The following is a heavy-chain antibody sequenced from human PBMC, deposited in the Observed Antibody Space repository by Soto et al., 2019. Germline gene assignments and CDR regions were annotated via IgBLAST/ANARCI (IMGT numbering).Heavy chain of an antibody. CDR3: SRAVAPYFGTLFDS. CDR1: GGSITSGNSYS. V-gene: IGHV4-30-2*01. J-gene: IGHJ5*01. Sequence: PSETLSLTCAVSGGSITSGNSYSWSWIRQPPGKGLEWIGSISHTGSTSYHPSLKSRLTMSVDQSKNQFSLRLSSVTAADMAVYYCSRAVAPYFGTLFDSWGQGILVTVSS. CDR2: ISHTGST. D-gene: IGHD3-10*01.